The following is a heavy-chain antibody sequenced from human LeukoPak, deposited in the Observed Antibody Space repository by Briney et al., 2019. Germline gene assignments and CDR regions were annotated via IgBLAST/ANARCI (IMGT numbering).Heavy chain of an antibody. D-gene: IGHD5-24*01. CDR1: GFTFSSYW. V-gene: IGHV3-74*01. Sequence: PGGSLRLSCAVSGFTFSSYWMNWVRHVPGKGLVWVSHINTFGTTATYADSVKGRFTISRDNANNTLYLQMNSLRVEDTAVYYCVRDNAYKFDYWGQGTLVTVSS. CDR2: INTFGTTA. J-gene: IGHJ4*02. CDR3: VRDNAYKFDY.